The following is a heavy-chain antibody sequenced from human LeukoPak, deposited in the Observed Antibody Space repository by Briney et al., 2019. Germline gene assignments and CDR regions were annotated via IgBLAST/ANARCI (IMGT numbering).Heavy chain of an antibody. D-gene: IGHD3-22*01. CDR2: INHSGST. CDR1: GGSFSGYY. J-gene: IGHJ6*04. CDR3: ARERYYYDSSGYQWMDV. Sequence: SETLSLTCGVNGGSFSGYYWNWIRQTPGKGLEWIGEINHSGSTNYNPSLKRRVTISVDTSQKQFSLRLTSVTAADTAVYYCARERYYYDSSGYQWMDVWGKGTTVTISS. V-gene: IGHV4-34*01.